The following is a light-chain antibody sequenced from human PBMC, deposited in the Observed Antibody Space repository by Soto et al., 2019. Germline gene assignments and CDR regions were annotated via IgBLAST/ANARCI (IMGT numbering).Light chain of an antibody. CDR2: STS. Sequence: QSVLTQAPSASGTPGQRVTISCSGGSSNIGKNTVNWYQQLPGTAPKLLIHSTSQRPSGVPARFSGSKSGTSASLAISGLQFEDEADYYCASYTSSSTSVIFGRGTKLTVL. V-gene: IGLV1-44*01. CDR3: ASYTSSSTSVI. CDR1: SSNIGKNT. J-gene: IGLJ2*01.